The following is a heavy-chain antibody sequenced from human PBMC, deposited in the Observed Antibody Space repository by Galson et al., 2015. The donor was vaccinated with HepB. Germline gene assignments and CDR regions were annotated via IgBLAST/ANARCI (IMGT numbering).Heavy chain of an antibody. CDR2: INPSDSYT. CDR1: GYSFTTYL. V-gene: IGHV5-10-1*01. J-gene: IGHJ4*02. Sequence: QSGAEVKKPGESLRISCKGSGYSFTTYLISWVRQMPGKGLEWMGRINPSDSYTNYSPSFQGHVTISADKSITTAYLQWSSLKASDTAMYYCARICFDSSGYYLFFDYWGQGTLVTVSS. CDR3: ARICFDSSGYYLFFDY. D-gene: IGHD3-22*01.